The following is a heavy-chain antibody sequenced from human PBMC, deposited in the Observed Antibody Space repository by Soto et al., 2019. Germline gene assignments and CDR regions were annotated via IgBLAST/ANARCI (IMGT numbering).Heavy chain of an antibody. CDR2: IFHDGTA. V-gene: IGHV4-4*02. CDR1: GVSLSSGNW. D-gene: IGHD3-10*01. J-gene: IGHJ4*02. Sequence: SETLSLTCAVSGVSLSSGNWWTWVRQSPQKGLEYIGEIFHDGTANYYPSFERRVAMSVDTSRNQFSLKLTSVTAADTAVYFCARLVYDTRLNYMYFDFWGPGTLVTAPQ. CDR3: ARLVYDTRLNYMYFDF.